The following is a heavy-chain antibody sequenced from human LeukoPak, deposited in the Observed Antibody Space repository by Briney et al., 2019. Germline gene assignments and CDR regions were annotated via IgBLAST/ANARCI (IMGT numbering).Heavy chain of an antibody. CDR3: TRGPLRSPVSRGAYWYFDL. D-gene: IGHD5/OR15-5a*01. CDR2: IYYIGNT. J-gene: IGHJ2*01. Sequence: PSETLSLTCTVSGDSISTSGYYYDWIRQPPGKGLEWIGNIYYIGNTWYNPSLKSRVTMSVDTSKNQFSLRLSSVTAADTAVYYCTRGPLRSPVSRGAYWYFDLWGRGTLVTVSS. CDR1: GDSISTSGYY. V-gene: IGHV4-39*01.